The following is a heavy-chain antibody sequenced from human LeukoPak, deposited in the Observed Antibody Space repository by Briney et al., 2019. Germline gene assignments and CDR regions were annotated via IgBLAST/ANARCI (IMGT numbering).Heavy chain of an antibody. J-gene: IGHJ6*02. V-gene: IGHV1-46*01. Sequence: ASVKVSCKASGYTFTNYPMHWVRQAPGQGLEWMGIINPSDSSTNYAQRFQGRVTLTSDTSTSTVYVDLSSLRSEDTAVYFCARDDVVAGPFYYYGMDVWGQGTTVTVSS. D-gene: IGHD5-12*01. CDR3: ARDDVVAGPFYYYGMDV. CDR1: GYTFTNYP. CDR2: INPSDSST.